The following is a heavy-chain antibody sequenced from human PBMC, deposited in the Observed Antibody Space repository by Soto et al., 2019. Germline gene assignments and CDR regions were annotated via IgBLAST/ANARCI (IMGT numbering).Heavy chain of an antibody. CDR3: AKGEGIGYGDYFRFGGGGH. J-gene: IGHJ4*02. Sequence: QVQLVESGGGVVQPGRSLRLSCAASGFTFSSYGMHWVRQAPGKGLEWVAVISYDGNNKYYADSVKGRFTISRDNSKNXLXPQMNSLRPEDTAVYYCAKGEGIGYGDYFRFGGGGHWGQGTLVTVSS. V-gene: IGHV3-30*18. CDR2: ISYDGNNK. CDR1: GFTFSSYG. D-gene: IGHD4-17*01.